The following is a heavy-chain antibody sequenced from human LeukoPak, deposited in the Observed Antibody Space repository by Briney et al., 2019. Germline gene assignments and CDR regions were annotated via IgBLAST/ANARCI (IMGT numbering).Heavy chain of an antibody. CDR1: GYTFTDYF. V-gene: IGHV1-2*02. J-gene: IGHJ4*02. CDR2: ISPKNGEA. D-gene: IGHD1/OR15-1a*01. Sequence: ASVKVSCKASGYTFTDYFMHWVRQAPGQGLDWVGWISPKNGEAKNAQQFQGRVTMTGDTSITTAFMELSGLTSDDTAVYYCTRGGPGTAGTESDYWGQGTLVTVSS. CDR3: TRGGPGTAGTESDY.